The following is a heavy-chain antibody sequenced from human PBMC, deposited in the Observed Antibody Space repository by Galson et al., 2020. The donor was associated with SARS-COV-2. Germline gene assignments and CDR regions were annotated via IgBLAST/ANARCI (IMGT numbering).Heavy chain of an antibody. Sequence: SGPTLVKPTQTLTLTCTFSGFSLSTSGVGVGWIRQPPGKALEWLALIYWDDDKRYSQSLKSRLTITKDTSKNQVVLTMTNMDPVDTATYYCAHTARGVAAAGTFDLWGRGTLVTVSS. CDR1: GFSLSTSGVG. J-gene: IGHJ2*01. CDR2: IYWDDDK. D-gene: IGHD6-13*01. V-gene: IGHV2-5*02. CDR3: AHTARGVAAAGTFDL.